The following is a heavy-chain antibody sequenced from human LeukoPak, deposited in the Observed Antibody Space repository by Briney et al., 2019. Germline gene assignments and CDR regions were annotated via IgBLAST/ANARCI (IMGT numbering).Heavy chain of an antibody. CDR1: GFIVNSYV. D-gene: IGHD1-26*01. CDR3: AGYGGSYVFDY. J-gene: IGHJ4*02. Sequence: GGSLRLSCAASGFIVNSYVMSWVRQAPGKGLEWVSLIRGSGGSTYYADSVRGRFTISRDNSKNTLYLQMNSLRAEDTAVYYCAGYGGSYVFDYWGQGTLVTVSS. V-gene: IGHV3-23*01. CDR2: IRGSGGST.